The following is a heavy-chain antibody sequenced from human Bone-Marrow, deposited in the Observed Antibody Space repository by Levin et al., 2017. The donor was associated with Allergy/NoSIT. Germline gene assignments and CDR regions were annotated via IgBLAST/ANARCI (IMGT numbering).Heavy chain of an antibody. D-gene: IGHD2-8*02. V-gene: IGHV3-33*01. CDR2: IWFDGSNK. Sequence: GGSLRLSCSASGFTFSNYAMHWVRQAPGKGLEWVAVIWFDGSNKYYGDPVKGRFTISRDNVKNTLYLQMNSLRAEDTAMYYCARDWALTGGDEPTILKELWGQGTLVTVSS. CDR1: GFTFSNYA. CDR3: ARDWALTGGDEPTILKEL. J-gene: IGHJ4*02.